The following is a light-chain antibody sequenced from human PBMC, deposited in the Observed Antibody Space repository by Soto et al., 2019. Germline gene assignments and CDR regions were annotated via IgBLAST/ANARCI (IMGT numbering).Light chain of an antibody. V-gene: IGKV1-5*03. J-gene: IGKJ1*01. Sequence: DIQMTQSPSTLSASVGDRVTITCRARQSISSWLAWHQQKPGKAPKLLIYKASSLESGVPSSFSGSESGTEFTLTISSLQPDVFATYYCQQYNSYCTFGQGTKVEIK. CDR3: QQYNSYCT. CDR1: QSISSW. CDR2: KAS.